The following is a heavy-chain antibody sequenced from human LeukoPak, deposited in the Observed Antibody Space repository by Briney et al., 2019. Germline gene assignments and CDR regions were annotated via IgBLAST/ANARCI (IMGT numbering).Heavy chain of an antibody. Sequence: PSETLSLTCTVSGGSISSSSYYWGWIRQPPGKGLEWIGSIYYSGSTYYNPSLKSRVTISVDTSKNQFSLKLSSVTAADTAVYYCARQTTVVTGADWFDPWGQGTLVTVSS. V-gene: IGHV4-39*01. J-gene: IGHJ5*02. CDR1: GGSISSSSYY. CDR3: ARQTTVVTGADWFDP. CDR2: IYYSGST. D-gene: IGHD4-23*01.